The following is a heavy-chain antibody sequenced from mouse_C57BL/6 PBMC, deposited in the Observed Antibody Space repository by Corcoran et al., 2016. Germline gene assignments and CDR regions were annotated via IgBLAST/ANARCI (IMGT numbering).Heavy chain of an antibody. CDR2: INPNNGGT. Sequence: EVQLQQSGPELVKPGASVKISCKASGYTFTDYYMNWVKQSHGKSLEWIGDINPNNGGTSYNQKFKGKATLTVDKSYSTAYMELRSLTSEDSAVYYCGHSSYYAMDYWGQGTSVTVSS. CDR3: GHSSYYAMDY. D-gene: IGHD1-1*01. J-gene: IGHJ4*01. V-gene: IGHV1-26*01. CDR1: GYTFTDYY.